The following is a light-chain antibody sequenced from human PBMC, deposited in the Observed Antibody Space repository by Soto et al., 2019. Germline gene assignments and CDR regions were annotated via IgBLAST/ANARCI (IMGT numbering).Light chain of an antibody. CDR3: RQYVSTPFP. CDR1: QGVSTNY. Sequence: EIGLTQSPGTLSLSPGDRATLSCRASQGVSTNYLAWYQHKLGQAPRLLIYGASSRATGIPDRFSGNGSETDFTLTLRRLEPEDLAVDYCRQYVSTPFPFGPGNKVDI. CDR2: GAS. V-gene: IGKV3-20*01. J-gene: IGKJ3*01.